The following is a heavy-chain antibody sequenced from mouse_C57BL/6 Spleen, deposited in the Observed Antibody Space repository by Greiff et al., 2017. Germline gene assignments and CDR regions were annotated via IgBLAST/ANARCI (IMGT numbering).Heavy chain of an antibody. CDR1: GFTFSDYG. J-gene: IGHJ4*01. CDR3: ANYYGSSSVPYYAMDY. Sequence: EVKLVESGGGLVKPGGSLKLSCAASGFTFSDYGMHWVRQAPEKGLEWVAYISSGSSTIYYADTVKGRFTITRDNAKNTLFLQMTSLRSEDTAMYYCANYYGSSSVPYYAMDYWGQGTSVTVSS. D-gene: IGHD1-1*01. V-gene: IGHV5-17*01. CDR2: ISSGSSTI.